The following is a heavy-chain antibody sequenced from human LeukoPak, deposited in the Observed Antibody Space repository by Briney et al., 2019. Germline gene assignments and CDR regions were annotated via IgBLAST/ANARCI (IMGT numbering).Heavy chain of an antibody. CDR2: IYSDGTT. J-gene: IGHJ3*02. D-gene: IGHD6-19*01. Sequence: GGSLRLSCEASGFTVSSNYMTWVRQAPGKGLEWVSVIYSDGTTYYADSVKGRFTISRDNSKNTLYVQRNSLRAEDTAIYYCAKGSSGWTKPRDAFDIWGQGTMVTVSS. CDR1: GFTVSSNY. CDR3: AKGSSGWTKPRDAFDI. V-gene: IGHV3-53*01.